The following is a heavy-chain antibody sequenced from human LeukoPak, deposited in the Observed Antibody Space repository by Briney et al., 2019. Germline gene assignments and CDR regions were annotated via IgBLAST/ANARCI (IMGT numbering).Heavy chain of an antibody. D-gene: IGHD6-6*01. CDR2: INHSGST. CDR1: GGSFSGYY. J-gene: IGHJ6*03. Sequence: PSETLSLTCAVYGGSFSGYYWSWIRQPPGKGLEWIGEINHSGSTNYNPSLKSRVTISVDTSKNQFSLKLSSVTAADTAVYYCARGSIAARPRYMDVWGKGTTVTVSS. V-gene: IGHV4-34*01. CDR3: ARGSIAARPRYMDV.